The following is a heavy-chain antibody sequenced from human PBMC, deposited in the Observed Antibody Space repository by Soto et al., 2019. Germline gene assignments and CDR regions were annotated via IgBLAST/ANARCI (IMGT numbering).Heavy chain of an antibody. D-gene: IGHD5-18*01. CDR3: ARHDGYSYGSYYYGMYX. J-gene: IGHJ6*02. CDR2: IDPSDSYT. V-gene: IGHV5-10-1*01. CDR1: GYSFTSYW. Sequence: PGESLKISCKGSGYSFTSYWISWVRQMPGKGLELMGRIDPSDSYTKYSKSFQGQVTISADKYIRTAYLQWSSLKASDTAMYYCARHDGYSYGSYYYGMYXWGQVTTVTVS.